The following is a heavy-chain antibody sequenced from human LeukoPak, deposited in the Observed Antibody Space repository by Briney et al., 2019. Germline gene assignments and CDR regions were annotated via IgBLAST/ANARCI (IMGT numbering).Heavy chain of an antibody. Sequence: GGSLRLSCAASGFTFTNFGISWVRQAPGKGLEWVSAISGSGGSTYYADSVKGRFTISRDNSKNTLYLQMNSLRAEDTAVYYCAKSHSSSWPDDYDAFDIWGQGTMVTVSS. J-gene: IGHJ3*02. CDR3: AKSHSSSWPDDYDAFDI. V-gene: IGHV3-23*01. D-gene: IGHD6-13*01. CDR2: ISGSGGST. CDR1: GFTFTNFG.